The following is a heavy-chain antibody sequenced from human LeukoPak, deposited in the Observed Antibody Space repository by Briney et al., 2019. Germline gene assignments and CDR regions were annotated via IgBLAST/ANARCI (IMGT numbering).Heavy chain of an antibody. J-gene: IGHJ2*01. CDR1: GGSVSSGSYY. CDR3: ARVRTEGPTDWYFDL. D-gene: IGHD1-14*01. V-gene: IGHV4-61*01. CDR2: IYYSGST. Sequence: SETLSLTRTVSGGSVSSGSYYWSWIRQPPGKGLEWIGYIYYSGSTNYNPSLKSRVTISVDTSKNQFSLKLSSVTAADTAVYYCARVRTEGPTDWYFDLWGRGTLVTVSS.